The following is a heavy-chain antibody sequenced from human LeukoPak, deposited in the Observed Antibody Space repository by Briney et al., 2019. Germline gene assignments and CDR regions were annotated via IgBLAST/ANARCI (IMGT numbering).Heavy chain of an antibody. J-gene: IGHJ6*02. V-gene: IGHV3-23*01. CDR3: ARDRHTNWGSYYGMDV. Sequence: PGGSLRLSCAASEFTFSSYAMSWVRQAPGKGLEWVSAISGSGGSTYYADSVKGRFTISRDNSKNTLYLQMNSLRAEDTAVYYCARDRHTNWGSYYGMDVWGQGTTVTVSS. CDR2: ISGSGGST. CDR1: EFTFSSYA. D-gene: IGHD7-27*01.